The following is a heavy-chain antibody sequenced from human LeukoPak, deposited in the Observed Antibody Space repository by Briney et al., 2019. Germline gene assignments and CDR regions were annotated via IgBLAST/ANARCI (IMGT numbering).Heavy chain of an antibody. CDR2: INLSGGST. J-gene: IGHJ6*02. CDR1: GYTFTSYY. V-gene: IGHV1-46*01. D-gene: IGHD3-22*01. CDR3: ARELVVDTYGMDV. Sequence: AAVKVSCKASGYTFTSYYMHWVRQAPGQGLEWMGIINLSGGSTSYTQKFQGRVTMTRDTSTSTVYMELSSLRSEDTAVYYCARELVVDTYGMDVWGQGTTVTVSS.